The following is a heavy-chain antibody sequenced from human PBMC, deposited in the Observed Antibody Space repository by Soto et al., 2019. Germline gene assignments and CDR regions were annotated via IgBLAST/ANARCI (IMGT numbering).Heavy chain of an antibody. V-gene: IGHV3-23*01. CDR2: ISGSGGST. CDR1: GFTFSSYA. D-gene: IGHD3-22*01. J-gene: IGHJ5*02. CDR3: AKDRYYDSSGYYLWWFDP. Sequence: GGALRHSCAASGFTFSSYAMSWVRQAPGKGLEWVSAISGSGGSTYYADSVKGRFTISRDNSKNTLYLQMNSLRAEDTAVYYCAKDRYYDSSGYYLWWFDPWGQGTLVTVSS.